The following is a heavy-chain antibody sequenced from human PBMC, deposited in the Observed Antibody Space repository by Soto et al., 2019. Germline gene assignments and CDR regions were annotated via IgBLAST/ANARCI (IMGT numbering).Heavy chain of an antibody. CDR1: GLTFSSNE. J-gene: IGHJ4*02. CDR3: ARESEDLTSNFDY. Sequence: PGGSLRLSCAPSGLTFSSNEMNWVRQAPGKGLEWVSSISSTTNYIYYGDSMKGRFTISRDNGKNSLYLEMHSLRAEDTAVYCCARESEDLTSNFDYWGQGTLVTVSS. V-gene: IGHV3-21*06. CDR2: ISSTTNYI.